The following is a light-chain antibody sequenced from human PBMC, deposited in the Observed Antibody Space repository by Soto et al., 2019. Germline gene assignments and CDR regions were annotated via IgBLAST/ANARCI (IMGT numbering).Light chain of an antibody. V-gene: IGKV3D-15*01. Sequence: IVMTQSPAALSGSPGECITRSCAARQSVGRNLAWYQKKSGKAPRLLLYGTSSRATGIPERLSCSGYGTDFTFTISSGKNEEFVFYYCQHCGNWTRTCGHGTKVDI. CDR3: QHCGNWTRT. CDR1: QSVGRN. CDR2: GTS. J-gene: IGKJ1*01.